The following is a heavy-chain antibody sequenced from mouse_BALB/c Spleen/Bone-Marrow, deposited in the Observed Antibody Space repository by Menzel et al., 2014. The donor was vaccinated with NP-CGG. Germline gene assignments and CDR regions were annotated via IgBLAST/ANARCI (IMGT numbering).Heavy chain of an antibody. V-gene: IGHV5-6*01. D-gene: IGHD2-4*01. CDR2: ISSGGSYT. Sequence: EVQRVESGGDLVKPGGSLKLSCAASGFTFSSYGMSWVRQTPDKRLEWVATISSGGSYTYYPDSVKGRFTISRDNAKNTLYLQMSSLKSEDTAMCYCARQTYYDYDGYFDYWGQGTTLTVSS. CDR3: ARQTYYDYDGYFDY. J-gene: IGHJ2*01. CDR1: GFTFSSYG.